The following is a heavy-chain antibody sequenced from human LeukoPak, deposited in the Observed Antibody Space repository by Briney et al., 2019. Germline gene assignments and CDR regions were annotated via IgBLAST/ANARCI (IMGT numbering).Heavy chain of an antibody. V-gene: IGHV2-26*01. D-gene: IGHD3-3*01. CDR2: IFSNDEK. CDR3: ARMGRYDFWSGYQGNWFDP. CDR1: GFSLRNARMG. Sequence: SGPTLLNPTATLTLTCTVSGFSLRNARMGVRWIRQPPGKALEWLAHIFSNDEKSYSTSLKSRLTISKDTSKSQVVLTMTNMDPVDTATYYCARMGRYDFWSGYQGNWFDPWGQGTLVTVSS. J-gene: IGHJ5*02.